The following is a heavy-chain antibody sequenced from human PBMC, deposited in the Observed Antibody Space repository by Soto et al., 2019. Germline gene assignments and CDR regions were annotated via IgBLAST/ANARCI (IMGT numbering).Heavy chain of an antibody. J-gene: IGHJ4*02. Sequence: SETLSLTCTVSGGSVSSGSYYWSWIRQPPGKGLEWIGYIYYSGSTNYNPSLKSRVTISVDTSKNQFSLKLSSATAADTAVYYCARLKRITEFDYWGQGTLVTVSS. V-gene: IGHV4-61*01. CDR1: GGSVSSGSYY. CDR3: ARLKRITEFDY. CDR2: IYYSGST.